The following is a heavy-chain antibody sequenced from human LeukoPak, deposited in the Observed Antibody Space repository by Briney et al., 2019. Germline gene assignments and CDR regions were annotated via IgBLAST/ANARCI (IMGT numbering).Heavy chain of an antibody. CDR1: GGTCSSYA. CDR2: IIPIFGTA. CDR3: ASNYDFWSGYSPHDYYYYGMDV. D-gene: IGHD3-3*01. V-gene: IGHV1-69*13. J-gene: IGHJ6*02. Sequence: GASVKVSCKASGGTCSSYAISWVRQAPGQGLEWMGGIIPIFGTASYAQKFQGRVTITADESTSTAYMELSSLRSEDTAVYYCASNYDFWSGYSPHDYYYYGMDVWGQGTTVTVSS.